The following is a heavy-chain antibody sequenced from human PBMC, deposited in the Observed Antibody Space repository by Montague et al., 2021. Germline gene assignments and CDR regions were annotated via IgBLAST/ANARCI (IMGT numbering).Heavy chain of an antibody. CDR3: AREGVGDLLFSFDS. Sequence: CAISGDSVSINNDAWTWIRESPSSGLEWLGRTYYRSMWYTDYAVSVKGRIAINPDTSKNQFPLQLNSVTPEDTAVYYCAREGVGDLLFSFDSWGQGTLVTVSS. V-gene: IGHV6-1*01. CDR2: TYYRSMWYT. D-gene: IGHD3-10*01. J-gene: IGHJ4*02. CDR1: GDSVSINNDA.